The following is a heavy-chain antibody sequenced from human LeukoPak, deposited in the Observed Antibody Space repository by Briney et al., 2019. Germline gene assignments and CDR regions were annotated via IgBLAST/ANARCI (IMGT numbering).Heavy chain of an antibody. D-gene: IGHD3-16*02. CDR2: INHSGST. V-gene: IGHV4-34*01. CDR1: GGSISSYY. CDR3: ARGNGRYDYVWGSYRPYYFDY. J-gene: IGHJ4*02. Sequence: SETLSLTCTVSGGSISSYYWSWIRQPPGKGLEWIGEINHSGSTNYNPSLKSRVTISVDTSKNQFSLKLSSVTAADTAVYYCARGNGRYDYVWGSYRPYYFDYWGQGTLVTVSS.